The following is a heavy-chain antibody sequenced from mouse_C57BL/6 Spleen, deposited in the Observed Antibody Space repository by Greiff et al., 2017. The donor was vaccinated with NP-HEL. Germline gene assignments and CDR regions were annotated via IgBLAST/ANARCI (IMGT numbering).Heavy chain of an antibody. CDR1: GYAFGSYW. J-gene: IGHJ1*03. D-gene: IGHD3-3*01. Sequence: QVQLKQSGAELVKPGASVKISCKASGYAFGSYWMNWVKQRPGKGLEWIGQIYPGDGDTNYNGKFKGKATLPADKASSTAYMQLSSLTSEDTAVYFCSREGDPHWYFDVWGTGTTVTVSS. CDR2: IYPGDGDT. CDR3: SREGDPHWYFDV. V-gene: IGHV1-80*01.